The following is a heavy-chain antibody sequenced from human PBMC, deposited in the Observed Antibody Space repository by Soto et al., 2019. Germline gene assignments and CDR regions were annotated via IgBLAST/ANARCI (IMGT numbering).Heavy chain of an antibody. CDR3: ARDHYDSSGYYENFDY. D-gene: IGHD3-22*01. CDR1: GFTFSSYS. Sequence: LSCAASGFTFSSYSMNWVRQAPGKGLEWVSYISSSSSTIYYADSVKGRFTISRDNAKNSLYLQMNSLRAEDTAVYYCARDHYDSSGYYENFDYWGQGTLVTVSS. CDR2: ISSSSSTI. J-gene: IGHJ4*02. V-gene: IGHV3-48*01.